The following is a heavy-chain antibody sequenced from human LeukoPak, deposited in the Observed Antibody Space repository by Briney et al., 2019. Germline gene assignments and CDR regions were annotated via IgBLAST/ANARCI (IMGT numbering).Heavy chain of an antibody. V-gene: IGHV4-38-2*02. J-gene: IGHJ5*02. CDR3: ARAWYSSTWRGNWFDP. CDR1: GYSISSGYY. CDR2: IFHSGST. D-gene: IGHD2-2*01. Sequence: SETLSLTCNVSGYSISSGYYWGWIRQPPGKGLEEIGSIFHSGSTNYNPSLKSRVTISVDTTKNQFSLKLNSVSAADTAVYYCARAWYSSTWRGNWFDPWGQGILVTVSS.